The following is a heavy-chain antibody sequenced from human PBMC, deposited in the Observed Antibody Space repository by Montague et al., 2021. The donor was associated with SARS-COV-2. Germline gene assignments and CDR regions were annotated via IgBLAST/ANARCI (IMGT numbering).Heavy chain of an antibody. CDR3: AKDLNHFDFY. J-gene: IGHJ4*02. CDR2: NT. V-gene: IGHV3-23*01. D-gene: IGHD3-9*01. Sequence: NTYYADSVKGRFTISRDTSKNTLFLQMNSLRAEDTALYYCAKDLNHFDFYWGQGTLVTF.